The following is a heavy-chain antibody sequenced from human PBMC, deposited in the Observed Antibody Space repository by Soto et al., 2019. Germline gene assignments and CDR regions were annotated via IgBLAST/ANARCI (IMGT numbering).Heavy chain of an antibody. CDR2: INSGRGGT. D-gene: IGHD3-10*01. V-gene: IGHV3-23*01. CDR3: AKRGTYYFDY. Sequence: GGSLRLSCAASGFTFSTYAMSWVRQAPGKGLEWVSSINSGRGGTFYSDSVKGRFTISRDNSKNTLYLQINSLRAEDTAVYYCAKRGTYYFDYWGQGALVTVSS. J-gene: IGHJ4*02. CDR1: GFTFSTYA.